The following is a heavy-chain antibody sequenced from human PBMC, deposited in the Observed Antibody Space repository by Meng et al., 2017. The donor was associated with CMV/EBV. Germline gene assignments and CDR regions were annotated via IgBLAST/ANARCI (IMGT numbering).Heavy chain of an antibody. CDR1: GFIFSSYE. J-gene: IGHJ4*02. CDR2: ISSSGSTI. D-gene: IGHD5-12*01. Sequence: GESLKISCAASGFIFSSYEMNWVRQAPGKGLEWVSYISSSGSTIYYADSVKGRFTISRDNAKNSLYLQMNSLRAEDTAVYYCVRQYSGLTREIDYWGQGTLVTVSS. V-gene: IGHV3-48*03. CDR3: VRQYSGLTREIDY.